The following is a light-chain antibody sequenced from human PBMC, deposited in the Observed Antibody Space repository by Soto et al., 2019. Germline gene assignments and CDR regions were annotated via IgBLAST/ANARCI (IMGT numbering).Light chain of an antibody. CDR3: QQDYSTWT. CDR2: WAS. V-gene: IGKV4-1*01. CDR1: QSVFYSSNNKNY. J-gene: IGKJ1*01. Sequence: DIVMTQSPDSLAVSLGERATINCKSSQSVFYSSNNKNYLAWYQQKPGQPPKLLIYWASIRESGVPDRFSGSGSGTDFTLTISSLQAEDVAVYYCQQDYSTWTFGQGTKVEIK.